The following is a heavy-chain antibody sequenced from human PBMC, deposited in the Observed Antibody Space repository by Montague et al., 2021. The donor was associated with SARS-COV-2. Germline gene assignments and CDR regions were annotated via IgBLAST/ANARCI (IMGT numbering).Heavy chain of an antibody. V-gene: IGHV4-34*01. CDR3: ARRPHYYDSSGYYYPGPQRYYFGY. D-gene: IGHD3-22*01. Sequence: SETLSLTCAVYGGSFSDYYWSWIRQPPGKGLELIGKINHSGSTXXXPSXXXRVTISVDTSKNQFSLKLSSVTAAATAVYYCARRPHYYDSSGYYYPGPQRYYFGYWGQGTLVTVSS. CDR2: INHSGST. CDR1: GGSFSDYY. J-gene: IGHJ4*02.